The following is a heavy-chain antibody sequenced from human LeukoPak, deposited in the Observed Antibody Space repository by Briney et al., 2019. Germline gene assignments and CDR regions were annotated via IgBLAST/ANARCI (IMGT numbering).Heavy chain of an antibody. Sequence: GGSLRLSCIVSGLPFSDYYMNWLRQAPGKGLEWISYSSSSSSYSDYADSVKGRFTISRDNAKSALYLQLNSLRPEDTAVYYCAAGTAADFWGQGTLVTVSS. CDR3: AAGTAADF. CDR1: GLPFSDYY. CDR2: SSSSSSYS. J-gene: IGHJ4*02. D-gene: IGHD6-13*01. V-gene: IGHV3-11*03.